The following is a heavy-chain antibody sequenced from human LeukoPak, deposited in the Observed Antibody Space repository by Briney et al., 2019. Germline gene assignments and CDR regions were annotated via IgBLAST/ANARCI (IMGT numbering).Heavy chain of an antibody. D-gene: IGHD2-21*02. J-gene: IGHJ6*02. CDR1: GFTVSSNY. V-gene: IGHV3-53*01. Sequence: GGSLRLSCAASGFTVSSNYMSWVRQAPGKGLEWVSVIYSGGSTYYADSVKGRFTISRDNSKNTLYLQMNSLRAEDTAVYYCARDLPQCGGDCSNPDYYYYGMDVWGQGTTVTVSS. CDR2: IYSGGST. CDR3: ARDLPQCGGDCSNPDYYYYGMDV.